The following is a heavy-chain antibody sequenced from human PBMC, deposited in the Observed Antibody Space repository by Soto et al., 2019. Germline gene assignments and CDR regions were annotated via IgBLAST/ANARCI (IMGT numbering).Heavy chain of an antibody. D-gene: IGHD2-15*01. CDR1: GGSISSGGYY. J-gene: IGHJ5*02. CDR2: IYYSGST. Sequence: QVQLQESGPGLVKPSQTLSLTCTVSGGSISSGGYYWSWIRQHPGKGLEWIGYIYYSGSTYYNPSLKRRVTRPVDTSKNQFSLKLSSVTAADTAVYYCAGSKGGWFDPWGQGTLVTVSS. CDR3: AGSKGGWFDP. V-gene: IGHV4-31*03.